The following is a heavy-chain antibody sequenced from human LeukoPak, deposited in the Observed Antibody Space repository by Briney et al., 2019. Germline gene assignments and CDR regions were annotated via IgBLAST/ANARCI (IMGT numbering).Heavy chain of an antibody. CDR3: VRLPIWFGELSHRWFDP. V-gene: IGHV4-39*01. CDR2: IYYSGNT. Sequence: PSETLSLTRTVSGGSISSSSYYWGWIRQPPGKGLEGIGRIYYSGNTYYNPSLKSGVNISVDTSKNQFSLKLSSVTAADTAVYYCVRLPIWFGELSHRWFDPWGQGTLVTVSS. CDR1: GGSISSSSYY. J-gene: IGHJ5*02. D-gene: IGHD3-10*01.